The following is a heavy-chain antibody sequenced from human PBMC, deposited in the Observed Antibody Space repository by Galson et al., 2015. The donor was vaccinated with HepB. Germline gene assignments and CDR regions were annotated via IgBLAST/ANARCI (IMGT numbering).Heavy chain of an antibody. CDR2: INGGNGNT. J-gene: IGHJ4*02. V-gene: IGHV1-3*01. Sequence: SVKVSCKASGSTFTSYAMHWVRQAPGQRLEWMGWINGGNGNTKYSQKFQGRVTITRDTSASTAYMELSSLRSEDTAVCYCARGRLNYGADFDYWGQGTLVTVSS. CDR3: ARGRLNYGADFDY. CDR1: GSTFTSYA. D-gene: IGHD4-17*01.